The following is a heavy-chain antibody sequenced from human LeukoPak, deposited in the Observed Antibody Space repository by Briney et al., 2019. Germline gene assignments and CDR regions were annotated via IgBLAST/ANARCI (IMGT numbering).Heavy chain of an antibody. J-gene: IGHJ4*02. CDR1: GGSISSSSYS. V-gene: IGHV4-39*07. CDR3: ARTMLRGLYYFDQ. CDR2: IFNSGST. D-gene: IGHD3-10*01. Sequence: PSETLSLTCTVSGGSISSSSYSWGWIRQPPGKGLEWIGFIFNSGSTYYKPSLNSRVTISVDTSKNQFSLKLSSVTAADTAVYYCARTMLRGLYYFDQWGQGTLVTVSS.